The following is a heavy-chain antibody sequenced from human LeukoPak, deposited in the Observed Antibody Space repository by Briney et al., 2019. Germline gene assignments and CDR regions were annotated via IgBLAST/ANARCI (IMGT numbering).Heavy chain of an antibody. Sequence: GGSLRLSCAASGFTFSSYAMHWVRQAPGKGREYASVISSNGGNIYYANSVKGRFTISRDNAKNSLYLQMNSLRAEDTAVYYCAREERGYHLILRKDQYYYMDVWGKGTTVTVSS. CDR2: ISSNGGNI. D-gene: IGHD5-12*01. CDR1: GFTFSSYA. V-gene: IGHV3-64*01. CDR3: AREERGYHLILRKDQYYYMDV. J-gene: IGHJ6*03.